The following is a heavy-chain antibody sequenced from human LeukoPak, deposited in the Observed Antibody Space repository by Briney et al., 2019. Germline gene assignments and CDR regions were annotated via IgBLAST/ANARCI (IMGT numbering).Heavy chain of an antibody. Sequence: PGGSLRLSCAASGFTFSSYGMHWVRQAPGKGLEWVAVISYDGSNKYYADSVKGRFTISRDNSKNTLYLQMNSLRAADTAVYYCVRQGGYCSGGSCYFPAYYFGYWGQGTLVTVSS. V-gene: IGHV3-30*03. CDR3: VRQGGYCSGGSCYFPAYYFGY. J-gene: IGHJ4*02. D-gene: IGHD2-15*01. CDR1: GFTFSSYG. CDR2: ISYDGSNK.